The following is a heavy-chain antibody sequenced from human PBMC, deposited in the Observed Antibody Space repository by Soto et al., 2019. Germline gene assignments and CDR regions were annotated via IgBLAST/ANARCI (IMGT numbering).Heavy chain of an antibody. CDR3: ARDDTTGLFDF. V-gene: IGHV4-59*01. CDR2: ISHTGRT. J-gene: IGHJ4*02. D-gene: IGHD4-17*01. Sequence: QVQLQESGPGLVRPAETLSLTCSVSTGSMRTYYWTWIRQSPGKGLERIGQISHTGRTKYNPSLASRVAISVDTSRKQFSLKLTSVTAADTALYYCARDDTTGLFDFWGQGTLVTVSS. CDR1: TGSMRTYY.